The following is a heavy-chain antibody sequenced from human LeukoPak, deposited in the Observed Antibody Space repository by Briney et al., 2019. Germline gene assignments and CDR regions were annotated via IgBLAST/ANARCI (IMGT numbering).Heavy chain of an antibody. Sequence: GGSLRLSCAASGFTFSSYWMHWVRQAPGKGLVWVSRINSDGSSTSYADSVKGRFTISRDNSKNTLYLQMNSLRAEDTAVYYCAKARRPYNWFDPWGQGTLVTVSS. CDR2: INSDGSST. CDR1: GFTFSSYW. J-gene: IGHJ5*02. CDR3: AKARRPYNWFDP. V-gene: IGHV3-74*01.